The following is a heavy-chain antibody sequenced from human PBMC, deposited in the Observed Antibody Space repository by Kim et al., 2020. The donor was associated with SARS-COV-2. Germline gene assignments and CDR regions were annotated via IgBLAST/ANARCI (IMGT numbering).Heavy chain of an antibody. J-gene: IGHJ4*02. V-gene: IGHV3-30*04. CDR1: GFTFSSYA. CDR2: ISYDGSNK. Sequence: GGSLRLSCAASGFTFSSYAMHWVRQAPGKGLEWVAVISYDGSNKYYADSVKGRFTISRDNSKNTLYLQMNSLRAEDTAVYYCARDSFSNGGWYWGQGTLVTVSS. D-gene: IGHD4-17*01. CDR3: ARDSFSNGGWY.